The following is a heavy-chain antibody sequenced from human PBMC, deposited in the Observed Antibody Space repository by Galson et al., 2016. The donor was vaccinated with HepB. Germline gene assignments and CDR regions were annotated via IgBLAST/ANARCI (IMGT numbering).Heavy chain of an antibody. D-gene: IGHD3-9*01. V-gene: IGHV1-18*04. CDR1: GYTFTSYG. CDR3: ARDQSSDWLTTNWFDP. Sequence: SVKVSCKASGYTFTSYGINWVRQAPGRGLEWMGWISASNGNTDFQQKFQDRISLTTDTSTITAYMELRSLKSDDTAMYYCARDQSSDWLTTNWFDPWGQGSLVIVSS. J-gene: IGHJ5*02. CDR2: ISASNGNT.